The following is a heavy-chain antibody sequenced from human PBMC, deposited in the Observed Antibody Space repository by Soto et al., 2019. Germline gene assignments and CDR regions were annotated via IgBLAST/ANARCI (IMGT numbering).Heavy chain of an antibody. D-gene: IGHD2-2*03. CDR3: AKAGYCHSTSCYSNY. V-gene: IGHV3-23*01. CDR1: GFTFSSYA. J-gene: IGHJ4*02. Sequence: GGSLRLSCAASGFTFSSYAMSWVRQAPGKGLEWVSAISGSGGSTYYADSVKGRFTISRDNSKNTLYLQMISLIAEDTAVYYFAKAGYCHSTSCYSNYWGQGTLVTVSS. CDR2: ISGSGGST.